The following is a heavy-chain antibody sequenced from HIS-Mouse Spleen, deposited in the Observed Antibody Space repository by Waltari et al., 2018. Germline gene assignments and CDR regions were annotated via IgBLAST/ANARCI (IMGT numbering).Heavy chain of an antibody. D-gene: IGHD2-21*02. CDR2: IKSKTEGGTT. CDR3: TTVHIMGDSWEFDY. Sequence: EVQLVESGGGLVKPGGSLRLSCAASGFTFSNAWLSWVRQAPGKGLEWVGRIKSKTEGGTTDYAAPVKCRFTISRDDSKNTLYLQMNSLKTEDTAVYYCTTVHIMGDSWEFDYWGQGTLVTVSS. J-gene: IGHJ4*02. CDR1: GFTFSNAW. V-gene: IGHV3-15*01.